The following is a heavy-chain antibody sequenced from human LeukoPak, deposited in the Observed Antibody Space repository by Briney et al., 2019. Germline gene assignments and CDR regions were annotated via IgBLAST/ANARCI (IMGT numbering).Heavy chain of an antibody. Sequence: GASVKVSCKASGYTFTSYYMHWVRQAPGQGLEWMGIINPSGGSTSYAQKFQGRVTMTRDTSTSTVYMELSSLRSEDTAVYYCAAQYDFWSGYYMSRPYYFDYWGQGTLVTVSS. V-gene: IGHV1-46*01. D-gene: IGHD3-3*01. CDR3: AAQYDFWSGYYMSRPYYFDY. CDR1: GYTFTSYY. CDR2: INPSGGST. J-gene: IGHJ4*02.